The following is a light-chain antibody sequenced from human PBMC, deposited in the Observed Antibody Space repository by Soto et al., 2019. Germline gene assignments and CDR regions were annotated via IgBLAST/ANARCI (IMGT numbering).Light chain of an antibody. J-gene: IGLJ2*01. Sequence: QSVLTQPPSASGTPGQRVTISCSGSRSNIGSNSVNWYQQLPGTAPKLLIYSNNQRPSGVPDRFSGSKSGTSASLAISGLQSEDEADYYCAAWDDSLNGVVFGGGTNLTVL. CDR3: AAWDDSLNGVV. CDR2: SNN. V-gene: IGLV1-44*01. CDR1: RSNIGSNS.